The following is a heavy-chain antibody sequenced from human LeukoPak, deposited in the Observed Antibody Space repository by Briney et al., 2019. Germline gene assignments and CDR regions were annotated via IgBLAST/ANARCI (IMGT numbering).Heavy chain of an antibody. CDR2: INGGGVNT. CDR3: AKDLYSNYGPADY. D-gene: IGHD4-11*01. CDR1: GFTVRNYC. J-gene: IGHJ4*02. Sequence: PGGSLRLSCAASGFTVRNYCMSWARQAPGKGLEWVSTINGGGVNTHYADSVGGRFTISRDNSKNTLFLQMNSLRDEDTAVYYCAKDLYSNYGPADYWGQGNLVTVSS. V-gene: IGHV3-23*01.